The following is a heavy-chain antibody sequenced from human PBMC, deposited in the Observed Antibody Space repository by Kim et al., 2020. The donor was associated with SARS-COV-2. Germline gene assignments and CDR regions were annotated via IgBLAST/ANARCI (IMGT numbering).Heavy chain of an antibody. CDR3: ARARATSITIFGVVIVPNFDY. V-gene: IGHV4-30-4*01. Sequence: SETLSLTCTVSGGSISSGDYYWSWIRQPPGKGLEWIGYIYYSGSTYYNPSLKSRVTISVDTSKNQFSLKLSSVTAADTAVYYCARARATSITIFGVVIVPNFDYWGQGTLVTVS. J-gene: IGHJ4*02. D-gene: IGHD3-3*01. CDR1: GGSISSGDYY. CDR2: IYYSGST.